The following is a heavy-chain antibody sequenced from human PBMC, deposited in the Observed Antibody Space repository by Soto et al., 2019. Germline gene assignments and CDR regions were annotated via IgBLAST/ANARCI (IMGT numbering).Heavy chain of an antibody. CDR3: ARDSSGWYGDY. D-gene: IGHD6-19*01. CDR2: ISYDGSNK. CDR1: GFTFSSYA. J-gene: IGHJ4*02. Sequence: QVQLVESGGGVVQPGRSLRLSCAASGFTFSSYAMHWVRQAPGKGLEWVAVISYDGSNKYYADSVKGRFTISRDNSKNTRYLQMNSLRAEDTAVSYCARDSSGWYGDYWGQGTLVTVSS. V-gene: IGHV3-30-3*01.